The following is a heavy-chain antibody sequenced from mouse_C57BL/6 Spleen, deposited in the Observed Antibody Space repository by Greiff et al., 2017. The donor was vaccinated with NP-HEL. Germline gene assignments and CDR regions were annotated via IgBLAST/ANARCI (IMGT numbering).Heavy chain of an antibody. J-gene: IGHJ4*01. CDR2: IDPETGGT. V-gene: IGHV1-15*01. D-gene: IGHD2-5*01. CDR3: TKDSNYVFYAMDY. Sequence: QVQLKESGAELVRPGASVTLSCKASGYTFTDYEMHWVKQTPVHGLEWIGAIDPETGGTAYNQKFKGKAILTADKSSSTAYMELRSLTSEDSAVYYCTKDSNYVFYAMDYWGQGTSVTVSS. CDR1: GYTFTDYE.